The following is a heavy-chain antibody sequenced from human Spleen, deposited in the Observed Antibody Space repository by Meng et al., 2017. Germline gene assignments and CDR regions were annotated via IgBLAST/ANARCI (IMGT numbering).Heavy chain of an antibody. CDR3: ARLNGRYCSGDSCYGDAFNI. CDR2: ISSDGRTT. J-gene: IGHJ3*02. Sequence: GESLKISCAGSGFTFSDYWIHWVRQAPGKGLVWVSRISSDGRTTNYADSVKGRFTISRENAKNSLYLHMNSLRAGDAAVYYCARLNGRYCSGDSCYGDAFNIWARGPL. CDR1: GFTFSDYW. V-gene: IGHV3-74*01. D-gene: IGHD2-15*01.